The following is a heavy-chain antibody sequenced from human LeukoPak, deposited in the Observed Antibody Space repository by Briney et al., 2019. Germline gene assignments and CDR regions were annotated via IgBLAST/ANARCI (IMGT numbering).Heavy chain of an antibody. CDR2: ISGSGGST. D-gene: IGHD2-21*02. V-gene: IGHV3-23*01. CDR1: GFTFSSYG. Sequence: GGTLRLSCAASGFTFSSYGMSWVRQAPGKGLEWVSAISGSGGSTYYADSVKGRFTISRDNSKNTLYLQMNSLRAEDTAVYYCAKRGDHDYFDYWGQGTLVTVSS. J-gene: IGHJ4*02. CDR3: AKRGDHDYFDY.